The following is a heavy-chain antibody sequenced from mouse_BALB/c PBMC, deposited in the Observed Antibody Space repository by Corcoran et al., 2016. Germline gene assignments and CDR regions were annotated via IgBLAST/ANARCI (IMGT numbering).Heavy chain of an antibody. CDR1: GYTFTDYG. J-gene: IGHJ2*01. V-gene: IGHV9-1*02. CDR2: INTYTGEP. CDR3: ARDHYGSSHFDY. Sequence: QIQLVQSGPELKKPGETVKISCKASGYTFTDYGMHWVKQATGKGLKWMGWINTYTGEPTYADDFKGRFAFSLETSASTAYLQINNLKNEDMATYFCARDHYGSSHFDYWGQGTTLTVSS. D-gene: IGHD1-1*01.